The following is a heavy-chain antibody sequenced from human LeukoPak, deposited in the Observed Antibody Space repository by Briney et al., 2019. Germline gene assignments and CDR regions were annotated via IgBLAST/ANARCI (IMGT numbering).Heavy chain of an antibody. J-gene: IGHJ3*01. V-gene: IGHV4-59*01. D-gene: IGHD1-26*01. CDR3: AHSKRGGGYYINAFAV. Sequence: KPSETLSLTRTVSGASTSAYYWSWIRQPPGKGLEWIGYSYSGGNANYNPSLKTRVTISIDTSENQFSLRLTSVTAADTAVYFCAHSKRGGGYYINAFAVWGQATLVTISS. CDR1: GASTSAYY. CDR2: SYSGGNA.